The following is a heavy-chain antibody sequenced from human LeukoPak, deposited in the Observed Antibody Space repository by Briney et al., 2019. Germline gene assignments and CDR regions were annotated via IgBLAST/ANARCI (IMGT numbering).Heavy chain of an antibody. Sequence: ASVKVSCKASGGTFSSYAISWVRQAPGQGLEWMGIINPSGGSTSYAQKFQGRVTMTRDTSTSTVYMELSSLRSEDTAVYYCARDHDGVAGQHWGQGTLVTVSS. CDR3: ARDHDGVAGQH. D-gene: IGHD6-19*01. V-gene: IGHV1-46*01. CDR1: GGTFSSYA. CDR2: INPSGGST. J-gene: IGHJ1*01.